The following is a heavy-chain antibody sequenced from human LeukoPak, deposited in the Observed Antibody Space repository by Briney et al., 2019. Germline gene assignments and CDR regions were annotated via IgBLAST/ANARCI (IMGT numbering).Heavy chain of an antibody. V-gene: IGHV1-69*06. J-gene: IGHJ4*02. CDR3: ARTPHEAVLRYFDWLLYYFDY. Sequence: SVKVSCKASGGTFSSYAISWVRQAPGQGLEWMGGIIPIFGTANYAQKFQGRVTITADNSTSTAYMELSSLRSEDTAVYYCARTPHEAVLRYFDWLLYYFDYWGQGTLVTVSS. D-gene: IGHD3-9*01. CDR1: GGTFSSYA. CDR2: IIPIFGTA.